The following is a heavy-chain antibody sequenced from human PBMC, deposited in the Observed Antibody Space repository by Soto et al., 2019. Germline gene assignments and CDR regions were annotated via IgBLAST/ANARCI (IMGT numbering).Heavy chain of an antibody. CDR2: ISWNSGSI. CDR1: GFTFDDYA. Sequence: LRLSCAASGFTFDDYAMHWVRQAPGKGLEWVSGISWNSGSIGYADSVKGRFTISRDNAKNSLYLQMNSLRAEDTALYYCAKDILGRAKMATINFDYWGQGTLVTVSS. CDR3: AKDILGRAKMATINFDY. J-gene: IGHJ4*02. D-gene: IGHD5-12*01. V-gene: IGHV3-9*01.